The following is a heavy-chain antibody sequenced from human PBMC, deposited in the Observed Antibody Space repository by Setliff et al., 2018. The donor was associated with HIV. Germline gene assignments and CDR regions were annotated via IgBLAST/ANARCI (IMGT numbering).Heavy chain of an antibody. V-gene: IGHV3-11*04. CDR3: ARDRGNWNYVEAFDI. Sequence: LSLTCAVSGYSISNGYYWAWIRQPPGKGLEWVSYISSSSGTMYYADSVKGRFTISRDNAKNTLYLQMNSLRAEDTAVYYCARDRGNWNYVEAFDIWGQGTMVTVS. D-gene: IGHD1-7*01. CDR2: ISSSSGTM. J-gene: IGHJ3*02. CDR1: GYSISNGYY.